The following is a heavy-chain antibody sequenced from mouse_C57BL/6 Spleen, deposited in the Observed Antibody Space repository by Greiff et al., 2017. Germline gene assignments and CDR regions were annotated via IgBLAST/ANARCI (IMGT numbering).Heavy chain of an antibody. CDR3: TEAYPLSY. CDR1: GFTFSNYW. V-gene: IGHV6-3*01. CDR2: IRLKSDNYAT. D-gene: IGHD6-5*01. Sequence: DVQLVESGGGLVQPGGSMKLSCVASGFTFSNYWMNWVRQSPEKGLEWVAQIRLKSDNYATHYAESVKGRFTISRDDSKSSVYLQMNNLRAEDTGIYYCTEAYPLSYWGQGTLVTVSA. J-gene: IGHJ3*01.